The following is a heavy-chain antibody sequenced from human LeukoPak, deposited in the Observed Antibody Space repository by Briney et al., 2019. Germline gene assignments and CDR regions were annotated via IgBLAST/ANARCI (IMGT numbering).Heavy chain of an antibody. CDR1: GFTFSSYW. CDR2: IKQDGSEK. D-gene: IGHD4-17*01. V-gene: IGHV3-7*01. CDR3: AREADDYGDYGDY. Sequence: GGSLRLSCAASGFTFSSYWMSWVRQAPGKGLEGVANIKQDGSEKYYVDSVKGRFTISRDNAQNSLNLQMNSLRAEDTAVYYCAREADDYGDYGDYWGQGTLVTVSS. J-gene: IGHJ4*02.